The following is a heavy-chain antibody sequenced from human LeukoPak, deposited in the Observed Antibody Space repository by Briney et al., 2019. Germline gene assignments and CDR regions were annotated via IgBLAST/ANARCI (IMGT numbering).Heavy chain of an antibody. CDR2: INPNSGVT. Sequence: ASVKASCKASGYTFTGYYMHWVRQAPGQGLEWMGWINPNSGVTSYAQKFQGRVTMTRDTSITTAYMELSRLRSDDTAVYYCARGHMVPWDAFDIWGQGTMVTVSS. CDR3: ARGHMVPWDAFDI. V-gene: IGHV1-2*02. CDR1: GYTFTGYY. D-gene: IGHD2-21*01. J-gene: IGHJ3*02.